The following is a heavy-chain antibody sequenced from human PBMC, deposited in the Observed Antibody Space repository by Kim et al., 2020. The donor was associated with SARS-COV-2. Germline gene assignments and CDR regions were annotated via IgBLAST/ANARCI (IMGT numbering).Heavy chain of an antibody. CDR3: ARDTAMVNFIFDY. CDR2: ISSSGSTI. D-gene: IGHD5-18*01. V-gene: IGHV3-48*03. Sequence: GGSLRLSCAASGFTFSSYEMNWVRQAPGKGLEWVSYISSSGSTIYYADSVKGRFTISRDNAKNSLYLQMNSLRAEDTAVYYCARDTAMVNFIFDYWGQGTLVTVSS. CDR1: GFTFSSYE. J-gene: IGHJ4*02.